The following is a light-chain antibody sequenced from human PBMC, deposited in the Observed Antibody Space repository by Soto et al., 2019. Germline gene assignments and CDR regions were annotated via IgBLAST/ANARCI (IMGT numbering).Light chain of an antibody. V-gene: IGKV1-5*01. CDR1: QTISTW. CDR2: DAS. J-gene: IGKJ1*01. CDR3: QQYNSYS. Sequence: DIHVTQSPPTLSASVGDRVTITCRASQTISTWMAWYQQKPGKAPKLLVYDASTLQSGVASRFSGSGSGTEFTLTISSLQPDDFATYYCQQYNSYSFGQGTKVDTK.